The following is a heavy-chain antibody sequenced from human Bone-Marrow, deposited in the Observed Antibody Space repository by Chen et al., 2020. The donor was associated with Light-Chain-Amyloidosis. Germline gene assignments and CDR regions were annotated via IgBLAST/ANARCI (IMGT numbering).Heavy chain of an antibody. V-gene: IGHV3-33*01. CDR3: ARGSWSIYYHGMDV. Sequence: QVQLVESGGGVVQPGRPLSLSCAASGFTFSSYGMHWVRQAPGKGLEWVELTWHDGTNKCFTDSVKGRFTSSRDNSRNTLYLQMNSLRAEDTAVYYCARGSWSIYYHGMDVWGQGTMVTVSS. CDR2: TWHDGTNK. CDR1: GFTFSSYG. D-gene: IGHD6-13*01. J-gene: IGHJ6*02.